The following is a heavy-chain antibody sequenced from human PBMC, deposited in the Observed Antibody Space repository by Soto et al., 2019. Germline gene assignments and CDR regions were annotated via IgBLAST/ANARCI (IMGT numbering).Heavy chain of an antibody. CDR3: ARHWGFAVAGSRFDP. CDR1: GFTFSSYA. V-gene: IGHV3-23*01. J-gene: IGHJ5*02. Sequence: GGSLRLSCAASGFTFSSYAMSWVRQAPGKGLEWVSAISGSGGSTYYSPSLKSRVTISVDTSKNQFSLMLSSVTTADTALYYCARHWGFAVAGSRFDPWGLGTLVTVSS. CDR2: ISGSGGST. D-gene: IGHD6-13*01.